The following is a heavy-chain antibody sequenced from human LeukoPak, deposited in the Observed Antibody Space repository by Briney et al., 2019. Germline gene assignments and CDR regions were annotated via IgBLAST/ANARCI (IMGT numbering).Heavy chain of an antibody. CDR2: ISSSSSYI. CDR3: ARLRGYGDYYFDY. J-gene: IGHJ4*02. CDR1: GFTFSSYS. D-gene: IGHD4-17*01. Sequence: GGSLRLSCAASGFTFSSYSMNWVRQAPGKGLEWVSSISSSSSYIYYADSVKGRFTISRDNAKNSLYLQMNSLRAEDTAVYYCARLRGYGDYYFDYRGQGTLVTVSS. V-gene: IGHV3-21*01.